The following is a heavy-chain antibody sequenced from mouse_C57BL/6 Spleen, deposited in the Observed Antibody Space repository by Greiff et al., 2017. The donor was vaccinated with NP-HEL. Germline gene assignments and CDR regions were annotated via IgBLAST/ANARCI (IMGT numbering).Heavy chain of an antibody. CDR3: ARHRVYGSSHAMDY. D-gene: IGHD1-1*01. J-gene: IGHJ4*01. V-gene: IGHV5-9*01. CDR2: ISGGGGNT. Sequence: EVMLVESGGGLVKPGGSLKLSCAASGFTFSSYTMSWVRQTPEKRLEWVATISGGGGNTYYPDSVKGRFTISRDNAKNTLYLQMSSLRSEDTALYYCARHRVYGSSHAMDYWGQGTSVTVSS. CDR1: GFTFSSYT.